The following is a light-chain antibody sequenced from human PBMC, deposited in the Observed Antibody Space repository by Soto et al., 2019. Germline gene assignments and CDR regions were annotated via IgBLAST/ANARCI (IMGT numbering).Light chain of an antibody. V-gene: IGKV3-20*01. CDR3: QQYGSSPQT. CDR1: QSVSSS. J-gene: IGKJ1*01. CDR2: AAS. Sequence: EIVLTQSPATLSLSPGERATLSCRASQSVSSSLGWYQQKPGQAPRLLIYAASSRATGIPDRFSGSGSGTDFTLTISRLEPEDFAAYYCQQYGSSPQTFGQGTKVDI.